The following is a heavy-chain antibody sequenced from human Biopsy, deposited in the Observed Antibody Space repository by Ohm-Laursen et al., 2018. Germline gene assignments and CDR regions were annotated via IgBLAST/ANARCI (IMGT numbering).Heavy chain of an antibody. D-gene: IGHD3-22*01. J-gene: IGHJ4*02. CDR2: MNPNSGNT. V-gene: IGHV1-8*01. Sequence: AASVKVSCKVSGYTFTNYNVNWVRQATGQGLEWMGWMNPNSGNTGYAQKFQGRVTMTRNTSISTAYMELSSLTSVDTAVYYCARDFNYDGGGSFNFDYWGQGTLVTVSS. CDR3: ARDFNYDGGGSFNFDY. CDR1: GYTFTNYN.